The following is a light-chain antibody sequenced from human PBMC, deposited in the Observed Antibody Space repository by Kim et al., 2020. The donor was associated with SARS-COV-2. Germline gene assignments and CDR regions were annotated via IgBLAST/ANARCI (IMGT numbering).Light chain of an antibody. CDR2: GAS. Sequence: AGERATLSCRTSQSVSSNLAWYQQKPGQAPRLLIYGASTRATSIPARFSGGGSGTDFTLTITSLQSEDFAVYYCQQYADGPRALTFGGGTKVDIK. V-gene: IGKV3-15*01. CDR3: QQYADGPRALT. CDR1: QSVSSN. J-gene: IGKJ4*01.